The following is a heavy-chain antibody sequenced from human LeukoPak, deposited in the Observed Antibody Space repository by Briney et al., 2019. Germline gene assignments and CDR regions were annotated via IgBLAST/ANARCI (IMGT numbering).Heavy chain of an antibody. CDR3: ARVYYYGSGSYYNGGFDY. V-gene: IGHV3-74*01. D-gene: IGHD3-10*01. CDR2: INTDGSST. CDR1: GFTFSSYW. Sequence: GGSLRLSCAASGFTFSSYWMHWVRQAPGKELVWVSRINTDGSSTSYADSVKGRFTISRDNAKNTLYLQMNSLRAEDTAVYYCARVYYYGSGSYYNGGFDYWGQGTLVTVSS. J-gene: IGHJ4*02.